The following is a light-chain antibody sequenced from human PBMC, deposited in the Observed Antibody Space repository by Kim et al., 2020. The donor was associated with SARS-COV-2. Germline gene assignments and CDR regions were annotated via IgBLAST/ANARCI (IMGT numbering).Light chain of an antibody. V-gene: IGLV10-54*01. Sequence: QTATLTCTGNNNNVGDEGAAWLQQHQGHPPKLLSYRNNNRPSGISERLSASRSGNTASLTITGLQPEDEADYYCSAWDRSLSAWVFGGGTKLTVL. CDR3: SAWDRSLSAWV. CDR2: RNN. CDR1: NNNVGDEG. J-gene: IGLJ3*02.